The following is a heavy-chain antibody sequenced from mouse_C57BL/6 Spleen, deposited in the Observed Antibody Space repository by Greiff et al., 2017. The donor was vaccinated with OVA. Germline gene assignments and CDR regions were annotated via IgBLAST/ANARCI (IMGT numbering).Heavy chain of an antibody. Sequence: VQLQQPGAELVMPGASVKLSCKASGYTFTSYWMHWVKQRPGQGLEWIGEIDHSDSYTNYNQKFKGKSTLTVDKSSSTAYMQLSSLTSEDSAVYYCARREGRGAMDYWGQGTSVTVSS. CDR1: GYTFTSYW. D-gene: IGHD3-3*01. J-gene: IGHJ4*01. CDR3: ARREGRGAMDY. V-gene: IGHV1-69*01. CDR2: IDHSDSYT.